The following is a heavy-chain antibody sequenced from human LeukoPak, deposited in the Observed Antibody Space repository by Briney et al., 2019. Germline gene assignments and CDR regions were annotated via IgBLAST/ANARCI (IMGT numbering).Heavy chain of an antibody. Sequence: GGSLRLSCAASGFIFSSYGMHWVRQAPGKGLEWVAVIWYDGSNKYYADSVKGRFTISRDNSKNTLYLQMNSLRAEDTAVYYCARGELWFGELAGMDVWGQGTTVTVSS. D-gene: IGHD3-10*01. V-gene: IGHV3-33*01. CDR1: GFIFSSYG. CDR2: IWYDGSNK. J-gene: IGHJ6*02. CDR3: ARGELWFGELAGMDV.